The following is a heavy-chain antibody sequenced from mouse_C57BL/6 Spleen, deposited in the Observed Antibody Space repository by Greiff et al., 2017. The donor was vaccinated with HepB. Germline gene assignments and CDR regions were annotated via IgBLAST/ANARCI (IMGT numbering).Heavy chain of an antibody. Sequence: EVKLEESGGGLVQPGGSMKLSCAASGFTFSDAWMDWVRQSPEKGLEWVAEIRNKANNHATYYAESVKGRFTISRDDSKSSVYLQMNSLRAEDTGIYHCTRTIDYYGSSPDYWGQGTTLTVSS. J-gene: IGHJ2*01. D-gene: IGHD1-1*01. CDR3: TRTIDYYGSSPDY. V-gene: IGHV6-6*01. CDR2: IRNKANNHAT. CDR1: GFTFSDAW.